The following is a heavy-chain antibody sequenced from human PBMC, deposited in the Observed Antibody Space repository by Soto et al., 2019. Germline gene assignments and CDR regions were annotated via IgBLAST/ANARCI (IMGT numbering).Heavy chain of an antibody. CDR1: GFSLSTAGLG. D-gene: IGHD6-13*01. Sequence: QVTVKESGPVLVKPTETLTLTCTVSGFSLSTAGLGVSWIRQPPGKALEWLAHSFSNDEKSYSTSLKSRLTISKDTSKSQVVLTMTNMDPVDTATYYCASTYSTSWYWFASWGQGTLVTVSS. V-gene: IGHV2-26*04. CDR2: SFSNDEK. J-gene: IGHJ5*01. CDR3: ASTYSTSWYWFAS.